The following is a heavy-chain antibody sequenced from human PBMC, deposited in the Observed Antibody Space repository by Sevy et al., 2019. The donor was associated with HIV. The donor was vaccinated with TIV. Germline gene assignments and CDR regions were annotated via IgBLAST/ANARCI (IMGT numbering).Heavy chain of an antibody. CDR3: ARHVGRGYDFWSGYPYYYYYGMDV. CDR2: IKQDGSEK. J-gene: IGHJ6*02. CDR1: GFTFSSYW. D-gene: IGHD3-3*01. Sequence: GGSLRLSCAASGFTFSSYWMSWVRQAPGKGLEWVANIKQDGSEKYYVDSVKGRFTISRDNAKNSLYLQMNSLRAEDTAVYYCARHVGRGYDFWSGYPYYYYYGMDVWGQGTTVTVSS. V-gene: IGHV3-7*01.